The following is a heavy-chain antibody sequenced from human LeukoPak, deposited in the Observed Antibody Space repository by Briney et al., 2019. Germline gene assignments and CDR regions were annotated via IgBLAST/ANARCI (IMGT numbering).Heavy chain of an antibody. J-gene: IGHJ4*02. CDR1: GFTFSSYA. CDR3: AKAPVTSCRGAFCYPFDS. V-gene: IGHV3-23*01. CDR2: ISGSGGST. D-gene: IGHD2-15*01. Sequence: GGSLRLSFAASGFTFSSYAMSWVRQAPGKGLEWVSAISGSGGSTYYADSVRGRFTISRDNSRNTMYLQMNSLRVEDAAVYYCAKAPVTSCRGAFCYPFDSWGQGTLVTVSS.